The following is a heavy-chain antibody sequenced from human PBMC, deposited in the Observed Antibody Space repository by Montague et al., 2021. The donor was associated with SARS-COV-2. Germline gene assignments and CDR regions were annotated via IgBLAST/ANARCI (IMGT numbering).Heavy chain of an antibody. V-gene: IGHV6-1*01. J-gene: IGHJ3*02. CDR3: ARGGGLGPYTGYAFDI. CDR2: FD. D-gene: IGHD3-16*01. Sequence: FDHYEVSMKGRISIKADTSKNRFSLQLDSVTPEDTAVYYCARGGGLGPYTGYAFDIWGQGTLVIVSS.